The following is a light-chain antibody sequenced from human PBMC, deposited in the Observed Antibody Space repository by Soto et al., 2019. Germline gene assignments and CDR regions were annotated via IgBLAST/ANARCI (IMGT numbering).Light chain of an antibody. V-gene: IGLV2-14*01. CDR1: SSDVGGYNY. CDR2: EVS. J-gene: IGLJ3*02. Sequence: QSVLTQPASVSGSPGQSITISCTGTSSDVGGYNYVSWYQQYPGKAPKLMIYEVSNRPSGVSIRFSGSKSGNTASLTISGLQAEDEADYYCSSYTSSILVFGGGTTVTVL. CDR3: SSYTSSILV.